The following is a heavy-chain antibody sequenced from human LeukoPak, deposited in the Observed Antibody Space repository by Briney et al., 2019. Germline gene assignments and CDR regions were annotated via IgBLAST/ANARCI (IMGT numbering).Heavy chain of an antibody. Sequence: PSETLSLTCTVSGGSISSYYWSWIRQPAGKGLEWIGRIYTSGSNNYNPSLKSRVTMSVDTSKKQFSLRLSSVTAADTAVYYCARLFPAAGTPYYYIMGVWGQGTTVTVSS. CDR3: ARLFPAAGTPYYYIMGV. CDR2: IYTSGSN. CDR1: GGSISSYY. J-gene: IGHJ6*02. D-gene: IGHD6-13*01. V-gene: IGHV4-4*07.